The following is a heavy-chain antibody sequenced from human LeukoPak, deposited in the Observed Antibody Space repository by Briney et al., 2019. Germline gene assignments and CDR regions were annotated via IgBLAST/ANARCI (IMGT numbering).Heavy chain of an antibody. CDR2: IYHSGST. Sequence: ASETLSLTCAVSGFSISSGYYWDWIRQPPGKGLEWIGNIYHSGSTYYNPSLKSRVTISVDTSKNQFSLKLTSVTAADTAAYYCARRPISTGIDYWGQGTLVTVSS. V-gene: IGHV4-38-2*01. D-gene: IGHD1-1*01. CDR1: GFSISSGYY. J-gene: IGHJ4*02. CDR3: ARRPISTGIDY.